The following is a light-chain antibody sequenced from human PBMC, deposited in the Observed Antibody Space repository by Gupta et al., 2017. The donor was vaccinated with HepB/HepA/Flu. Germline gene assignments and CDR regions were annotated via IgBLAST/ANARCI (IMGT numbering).Light chain of an antibody. J-gene: IGKJ5*01. CDR2: WAS. CDR3: QQDDGSPFT. CDR1: QSILKNSNNRNY. V-gene: IGKV4-1*01. Sequence: DIVMTQSPDSLAASLGERATINCKSSQSILKNSNNRNYLAWYQQKLGQSPKLLIYWASTREYGVPDRFSGSGSGTEFTLTISSLQAEDVAVYYCQQDDGSPFTFGQGTRVEIK.